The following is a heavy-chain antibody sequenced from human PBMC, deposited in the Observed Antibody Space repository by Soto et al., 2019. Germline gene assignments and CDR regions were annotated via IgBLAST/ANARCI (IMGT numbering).Heavy chain of an antibody. D-gene: IGHD3-3*01. V-gene: IGHV1-18*01. J-gene: IGHJ3*02. CDR3: ARGGITIFGVVISRDDAFDI. CDR2: ISAYNGNT. CDR1: GYTFTSYG. Sequence: ASVKVSCKASGYTFTSYGISWVRQAPGQGLEWMGWISAYNGNTNYAQKLQGRVTMTTDTSTSTAYMELRSLRSDDTAVYYCARGGITIFGVVISRDDAFDIWGQGTMVTVSS.